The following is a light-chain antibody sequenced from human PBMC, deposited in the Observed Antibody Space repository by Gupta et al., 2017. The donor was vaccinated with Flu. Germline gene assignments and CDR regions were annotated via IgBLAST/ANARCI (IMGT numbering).Light chain of an antibody. CDR2: GAS. CDR1: QSVSSN. CDR3: QQDNTWPRT. Sequence: EIVMTQPPATLSVSPGERATLSCRASQSVSSNLAWYQQKPGQAPRLLIYGASTRATGIPARFSGSGSGTEFTLTISSLQSEDFAVYYCQQDNTWPRTFGQGTKVEIK. J-gene: IGKJ1*01. V-gene: IGKV3-15*01.